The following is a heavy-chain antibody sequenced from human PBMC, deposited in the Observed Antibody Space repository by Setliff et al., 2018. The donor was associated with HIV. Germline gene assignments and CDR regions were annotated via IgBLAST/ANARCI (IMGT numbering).Heavy chain of an antibody. J-gene: IGHJ6*03. CDR2: ISSSSSYT. CDR3: ASVGGYFDWLLLGSYYYMDV. CDR1: GFTFSDYY. Sequence: GGSLRLSCAASGFTFSDYYMSWIRQAPGKGLEWVSYISSSSSYTNYADSVKGRFTISRDNAKNSLYLQMNSLRAEDTAVYYCASVGGYFDWLLLGSYYYMDVWGKGTTVTVSS. D-gene: IGHD3-9*01. V-gene: IGHV3-11*03.